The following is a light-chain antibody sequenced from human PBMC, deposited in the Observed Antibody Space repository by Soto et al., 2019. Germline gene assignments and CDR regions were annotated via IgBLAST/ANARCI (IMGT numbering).Light chain of an antibody. CDR2: GAS. CDR1: QSVSSSY. V-gene: IGKV3-20*01. Sequence: EIVLTQSPGTLSLSPGEIATLSCSASQSVSSSYLAWYQQKPGQAPRLLIYGASSRATGIPDRFSGSGSGTDFALTISRLESEDFAVYYCQQSGSSPPTFGQGTKVDI. CDR3: QQSGSSPPT. J-gene: IGKJ1*01.